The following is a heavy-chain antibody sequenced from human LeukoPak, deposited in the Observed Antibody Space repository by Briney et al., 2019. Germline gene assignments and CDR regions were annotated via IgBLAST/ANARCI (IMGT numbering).Heavy chain of an antibody. Sequence: SETLSLTCTVSGGSISSGGYYWSWIRQPPGKGLEWIGYIYHSGSTYYNPSLKSRVTISVDTSKNQFSLKLSSVTAADTAVYYCARGSGITMVRGALGAFDIWGQGTMVTVSS. CDR2: IYHSGST. J-gene: IGHJ3*02. CDR3: ARGSGITMVRGALGAFDI. CDR1: GGSISSGGYY. V-gene: IGHV4-30-2*01. D-gene: IGHD3-10*01.